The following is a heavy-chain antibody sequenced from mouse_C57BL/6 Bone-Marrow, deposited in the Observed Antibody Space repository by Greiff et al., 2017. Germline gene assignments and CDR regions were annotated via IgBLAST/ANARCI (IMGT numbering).Heavy chain of an antibody. Sequence: EVKLVESGGGLVQPGGSLKLSCAASGFTFSDYGMAWVRQAPRKGPEWVAFISNLAYSIYYADTVTGRFTISRENAKNTLYLEMSSLRSEDTAMYYCARRGRSLYYAMDYWGQGTSVTVSS. J-gene: IGHJ4*01. V-gene: IGHV5-15*04. CDR2: ISNLAYSI. CDR1: GFTFSDYG. CDR3: ARRGRSLYYAMDY.